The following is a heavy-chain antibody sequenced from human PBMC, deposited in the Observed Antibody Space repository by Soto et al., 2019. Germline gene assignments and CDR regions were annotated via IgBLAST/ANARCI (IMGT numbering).Heavy chain of an antibody. CDR1: GFTFSSYA. Sequence: GGSLRLSCAASGFTFSSYAMHWGRQAPGKGLEWVAVISYDGSNKYYADSVKGRFTISRDNSKNTLYLQMNSLRAEDTAVYYCAREPKRGRWFDPWGQGTLVTVSS. CDR3: AREPKRGRWFDP. CDR2: ISYDGSNK. V-gene: IGHV3-30-3*01. D-gene: IGHD3-16*01. J-gene: IGHJ5*02.